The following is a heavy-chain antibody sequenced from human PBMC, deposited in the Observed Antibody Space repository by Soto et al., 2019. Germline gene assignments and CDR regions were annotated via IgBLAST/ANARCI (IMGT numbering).Heavy chain of an antibody. Sequence: PGESQMISCKGSGYWFTNYRIAWVREMRGKGLEWMVVFYPGDSDARYTPSLEGNVTVAADKSISTAYLQWSSLKASDTAMYYCARHMDCSGRDCSPGYYYGMDVWGQGTTVTV. V-gene: IGHV5-51*01. CDR3: ARHMDCSGRDCSPGYYYGMDV. J-gene: IGHJ6*02. D-gene: IGHD2-21*01. CDR2: FYPGDSDA. CDR1: GYWFTNYR.